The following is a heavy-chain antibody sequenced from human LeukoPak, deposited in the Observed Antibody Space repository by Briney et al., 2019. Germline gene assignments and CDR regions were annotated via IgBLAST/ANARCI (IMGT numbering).Heavy chain of an antibody. Sequence: GGSLRLSCAASGFTFSSYSMNWVRQAPGKGLEWVSPISSSSSYIYYADSVKGRFTISRDNAKNSLYLQMNSLRAEDTAVYYCARDGLGATAAHFDYWGQGTLVTVSS. J-gene: IGHJ4*02. CDR3: ARDGLGATAAHFDY. CDR1: GFTFSSYS. D-gene: IGHD1-26*01. CDR2: ISSSSSYI. V-gene: IGHV3-21*01.